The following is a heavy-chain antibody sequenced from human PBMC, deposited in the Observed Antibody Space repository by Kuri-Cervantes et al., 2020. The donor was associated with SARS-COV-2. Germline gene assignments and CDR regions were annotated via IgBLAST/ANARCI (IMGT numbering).Heavy chain of an antibody. J-gene: IGHJ6*03. D-gene: IGHD6-19*01. Sequence: ASVKVSCKASGYTFTGYYMHWVRQAPGQGLEWMGWMNPNSGNTGYAQKFQGRVTMTRNTSISTAYMELSSLRSEDTAVYYCARGRARYSSGWLRPDILYYYMDVWGKGTTVTVSS. CDR1: GYTFTGYY. CDR3: ARGRARYSSGWLRPDILYYYMDV. CDR2: MNPNSGNT. V-gene: IGHV1-8*02.